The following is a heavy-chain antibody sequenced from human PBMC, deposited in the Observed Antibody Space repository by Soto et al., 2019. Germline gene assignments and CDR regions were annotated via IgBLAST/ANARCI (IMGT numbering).Heavy chain of an antibody. CDR3: AREGDYYYYGMDV. Sequence: SVEVSCKASGGTFSSYSISWVRQAPGQGLEWMGGIIPIFGTANYAQKFQGRVTITADESTSTAYMELGSLRSEDTAVYYCAREGDYYYYGMDVWGQGTTVTVSS. V-gene: IGHV1-69*13. J-gene: IGHJ6*02. CDR1: GGTFSSYS. CDR2: IIPIFGTA.